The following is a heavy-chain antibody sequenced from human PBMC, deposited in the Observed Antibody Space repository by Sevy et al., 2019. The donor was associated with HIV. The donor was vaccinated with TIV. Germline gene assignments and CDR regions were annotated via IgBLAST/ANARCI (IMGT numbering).Heavy chain of an antibody. J-gene: IGHJ6*02. CDR1: GFTFSGSA. CDR2: IRSKANSYAT. CDR3: TRPSSSWYYYYYGMDV. D-gene: IGHD6-13*01. V-gene: IGHV3-73*01. Sequence: GGSLRLSCAASGFTFSGSAMHWVRQASGKGLEWVGRIRSKANSYATAYAASVKGRFTISRDDSKNTAYLQMNSLKTEDTAVYYCTRPSSSWYYYYYGMDVWGQGTTVTVSS.